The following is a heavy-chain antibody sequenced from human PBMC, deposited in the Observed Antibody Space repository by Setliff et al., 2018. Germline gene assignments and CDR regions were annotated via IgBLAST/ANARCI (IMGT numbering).Heavy chain of an antibody. CDR3: ARGSSSYDY. CDR1: GFTFSRYW. Sequence: GGSLRLSCAASGFTFSRYWMSWVRQAPGKGLEWVANIKQDGSEKYYVDSVKGRFAISRDNAKNSLYLQMNSLRAEDTAMYYCARGSSSYDYWGQGTLVTVSS. CDR2: IKQDGSEK. D-gene: IGHD6-6*01. V-gene: IGHV3-7*01. J-gene: IGHJ4*02.